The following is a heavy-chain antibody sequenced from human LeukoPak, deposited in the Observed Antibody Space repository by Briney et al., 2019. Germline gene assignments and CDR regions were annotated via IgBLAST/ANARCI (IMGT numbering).Heavy chain of an antibody. CDR2: ISYSGST. V-gene: IGHV4-59*08. J-gene: IGHJ5*02. CDR3: ARRGSLHSPANP. Sequence: SETLSLTCTVSGGSISGYYCSWIRQPPGKGLEWIGYISYSGSTNYNPSPKSRVTISVDTSKNQFSLKLTSVTAADTALYYCARRGSLHSPANPWGQGTLVTVSS. D-gene: IGHD4-23*01. CDR1: GGSISGYY.